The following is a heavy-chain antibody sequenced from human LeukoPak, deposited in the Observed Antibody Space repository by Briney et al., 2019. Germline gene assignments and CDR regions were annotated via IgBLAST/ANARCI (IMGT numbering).Heavy chain of an antibody. Sequence: ASVKVSCKASGGTFSSYAISGVRQAPGQGLEWMGRIIPILGIANYAQKFQGRVTITADKSTGTAYMELSSLRSEDTAVYYCARSFSGRGYFDYWGQGTLVTVSS. V-gene: IGHV1-69*04. J-gene: IGHJ4*02. CDR1: GGTFSSYA. D-gene: IGHD2-15*01. CDR3: ARSFSGRGYFDY. CDR2: IIPILGIA.